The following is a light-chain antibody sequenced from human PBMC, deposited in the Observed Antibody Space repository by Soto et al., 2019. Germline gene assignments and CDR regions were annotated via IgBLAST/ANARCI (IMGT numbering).Light chain of an antibody. CDR2: DAS. J-gene: IGKJ5*01. CDR1: QSINNY. Sequence: EIVLTQSPATLSLSPGERVTLSCRASQSINNYLAWYQQKPGQAPRLLIYDASNRATGIPARFSGSGSGTDFTLTISSLEPEDLAVYYCQQRSNWPPSFGQGTRLEIK. V-gene: IGKV3-11*01. CDR3: QQRSNWPPS.